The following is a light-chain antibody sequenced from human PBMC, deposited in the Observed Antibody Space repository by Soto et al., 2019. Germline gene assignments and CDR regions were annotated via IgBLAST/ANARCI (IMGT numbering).Light chain of an antibody. J-gene: IGLJ1*01. CDR2: GVT. Sequence: QSALTQPASVSGSPGQSITISCTGTSSDVGGYNYVSWYQQHPGIAPKLLIYGVTNRPSGVSTRSSGSKSGNTASLTSSGLQAEDEADDHCSSYTSASTLLYLFGTGTKLTVL. CDR3: SSYTSASTLLYL. CDR1: SSDVGGYNY. V-gene: IGLV2-14*01.